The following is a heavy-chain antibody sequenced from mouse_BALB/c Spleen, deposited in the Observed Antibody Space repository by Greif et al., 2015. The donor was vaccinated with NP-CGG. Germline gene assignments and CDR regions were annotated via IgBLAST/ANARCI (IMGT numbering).Heavy chain of an antibody. V-gene: IGHV1-84*02. J-gene: IGHJ4*01. CDR3: ARRTGTEAMDY. D-gene: IGHD4-1*01. CDR2: IYPGSGNT. CDR1: GYTFTDYY. Sequence: QVQLQQSGPELVKPGASVKISCKASGYTFTDYYTNWVNQKPGQGLEWIGWIYPGSGNTKYNEKFKGKATLTVDTSSSTAYMQFSSLTSEDTAVYFCARRTGTEAMDYWGQGTSVTVSS.